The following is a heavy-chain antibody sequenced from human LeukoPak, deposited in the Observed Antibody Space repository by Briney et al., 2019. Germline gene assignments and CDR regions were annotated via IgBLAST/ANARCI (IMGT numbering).Heavy chain of an antibody. V-gene: IGHV3-20*04. D-gene: IGHD3-3*01. CDR1: GFTFDDYG. CDR2: INWNGGST. Sequence: GGSLRLSCAASGFTFDDYGLSWVRQAPGKGLEWVSGINWNGGSTVYADSVKGRFTISGDNAKNSLYLQMNSLRAEDTALYYCTGDHSTGPLYGDIWSGYCSSYMDVWGKGTMVTVSS. J-gene: IGHJ6*03. CDR3: TGDHSTGPLYGDIWSGYCSSYMDV.